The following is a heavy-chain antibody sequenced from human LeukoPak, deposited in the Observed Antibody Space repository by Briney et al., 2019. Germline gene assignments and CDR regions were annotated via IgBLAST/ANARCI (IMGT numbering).Heavy chain of an antibody. CDR2: LDPEAGER. V-gene: IGHV1-24*01. CDR3: ATIDRPQHHNAMDV. D-gene: IGHD1-14*01. J-gene: IGHJ6*02. CDR1: DYXLTELS. Sequence: ASVKVSCKVSDYXLTELSIHWVRQAPGQGLEWVGGLDPEAGERIYAQGFHGRITITEDTSTDTAYMEISSLRSDDTAIYFCATIDRPQHHNAMDVWGQGTAVTVSS.